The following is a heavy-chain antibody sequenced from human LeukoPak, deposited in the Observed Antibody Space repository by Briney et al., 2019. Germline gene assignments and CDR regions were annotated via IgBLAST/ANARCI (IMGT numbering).Heavy chain of an antibody. J-gene: IGHJ6*02. CDR3: ARGRYYDFWSGYYLDHYYYGMDV. CDR1: GGTFSSYV. D-gene: IGHD3-3*01. Sequence: SVKVSCKASGGTFSSYVISWVRQAPGQGLEWMGRIIPILGIANYAQKFQGRVTITADKSTSTAYMELSSLRSEDTAVYYCARGRYYDFWSGYYLDHYYYGMDVWGQGTTVTVSS. CDR2: IIPILGIA. V-gene: IGHV1-69*04.